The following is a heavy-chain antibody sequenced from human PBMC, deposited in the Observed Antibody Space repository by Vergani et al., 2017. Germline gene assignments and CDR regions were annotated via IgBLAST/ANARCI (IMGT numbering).Heavy chain of an antibody. CDR1: GFTVSSNY. Sequence: EVQPVESGGGLVKPGGSLRLSCAASGFTVSSNYMSWVRQAPGKGLEWVSVIYSGGSTYYADSVKGRFTISRDNSKNTLYLQMNSLRAEDTAVYYCARANYGDYSFDYWGQGTLVTVSS. CDR3: ARANYGDYSFDY. CDR2: IYSGGST. J-gene: IGHJ4*02. V-gene: IGHV3-66*02. D-gene: IGHD4-17*01.